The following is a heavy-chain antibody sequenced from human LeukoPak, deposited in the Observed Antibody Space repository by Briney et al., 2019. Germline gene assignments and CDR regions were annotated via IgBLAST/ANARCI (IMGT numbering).Heavy chain of an antibody. Sequence: SQTLSLTCTVSGGSISSVDYYWSWIRQPPGKGLEWIGYIYYSGSTYYNPSLQSRVTISVDTSKNQFSLKLSSVTAADTAVYYCARVRRGGGYCTNGVCYSNWFDPWGQGTLVTVSS. CDR1: GGSISSVDYY. V-gene: IGHV4-30-4*01. D-gene: IGHD2-8*01. CDR3: ARVRRGGGYCTNGVCYSNWFDP. J-gene: IGHJ5*02. CDR2: IYYSGST.